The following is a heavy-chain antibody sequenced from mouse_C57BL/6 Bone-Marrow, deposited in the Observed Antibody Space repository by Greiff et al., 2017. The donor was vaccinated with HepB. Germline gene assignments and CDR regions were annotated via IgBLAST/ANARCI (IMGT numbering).Heavy chain of an antibody. V-gene: IGHV5-4*01. D-gene: IGHD1-1*01. CDR3: ARRRLRGDWYFDV. CDR1: GFTFSSYA. J-gene: IGHJ1*03. Sequence: EVQVVESGGGLVKPGGSLKLSCAASGFTFSSYAMSWVRQTPEKRLEWVATISDGGSYTNYPDNVKGRFTISRDNAKNNLYLQMSHLKSEDTAMYYCARRRLRGDWYFDVWGTGTTVTVSS. CDR2: ISDGGSYT.